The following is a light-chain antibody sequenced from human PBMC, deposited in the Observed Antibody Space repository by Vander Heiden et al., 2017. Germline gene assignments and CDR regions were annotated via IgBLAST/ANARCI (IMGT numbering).Light chain of an antibody. J-gene: IGLJ2*01. CDR3: CSYAGSLVV. V-gene: IGLV2-11*01. CDR2: DVR. Sequence: QSALTQPRSVSGSPGPSVTISCTGTSSDVGGYNYVSWYQQHPGKAPKLMIYDVRKRPSGVPDRFSGSKSGNTASLTISGLQAEDEADYYCCSYAGSLVVFGGGTKLTVL. CDR1: SSDVGGYNY.